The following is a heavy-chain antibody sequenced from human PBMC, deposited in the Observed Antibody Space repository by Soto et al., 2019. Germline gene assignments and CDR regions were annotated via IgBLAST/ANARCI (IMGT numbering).Heavy chain of an antibody. Sequence: GESPKISCAASGFTFSSYDMHWVRQATGKGLEWVSAIGTAGDTYYPGSVKGRFTISRENAKNSLYLQMNSLRAGDTAVYYCARDLGGSPEYYYYYGMDVWGQGTTVTVSS. D-gene: IGHD2-15*01. V-gene: IGHV3-13*01. CDR1: GFTFSSYD. CDR2: IGTAGDT. CDR3: ARDLGGSPEYYYYYGMDV. J-gene: IGHJ6*02.